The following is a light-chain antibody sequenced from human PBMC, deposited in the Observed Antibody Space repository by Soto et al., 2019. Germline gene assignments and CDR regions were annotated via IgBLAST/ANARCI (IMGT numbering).Light chain of an antibody. J-gene: IGKJ4*01. CDR2: ATS. V-gene: IGKV3-20*01. Sequence: DNVFNQSPCTLSLSPGERATLSCRAGQSVSSSYLAWYQQKPGQAPRLLIYATSSRATGIPDRFSGSGSGTDFTLTISSLQSEDFAVYYCQQYNSWPLTFGGGTKVDIK. CDR3: QQYNSWPLT. CDR1: QSVSSSY.